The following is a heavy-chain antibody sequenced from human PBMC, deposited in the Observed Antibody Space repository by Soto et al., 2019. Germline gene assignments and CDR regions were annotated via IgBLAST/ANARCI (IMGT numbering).Heavy chain of an antibody. J-gene: IGHJ3*02. D-gene: IGHD5-12*01. Sequence: SETLSLTCAVYGGSFSGYYWSWIRQPPGKGLEWIGEINHSGSTNYNPSLKSRVTISVDTSKNQFSLKLSSVTAADTAVYYCARRPDIVAFDIWGQGTMVTVSS. V-gene: IGHV4-34*01. CDR1: GGSFSGYY. CDR2: INHSGST. CDR3: ARRPDIVAFDI.